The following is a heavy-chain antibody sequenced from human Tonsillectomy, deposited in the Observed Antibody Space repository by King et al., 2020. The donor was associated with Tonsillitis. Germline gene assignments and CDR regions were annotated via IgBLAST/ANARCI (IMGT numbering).Heavy chain of an antibody. CDR2: ISSSSSYT. J-gene: IGHJ3*02. D-gene: IGHD3-22*01. V-gene: IGHV3-11*05. CDR3: AREGRYDSSGYTGAFDI. CDR1: GFTFSDYY. Sequence: VQLVEAGGGLVKPGGSLRLSCAASGFTFSDYYMSWIRQAPGKGLEWVSYISSSSSYTNYADSVKGRFTSSRDNAKNSLYLQMNSLRAEDTAVYYCAREGRYDSSGYTGAFDIWGQGTMVTVSS.